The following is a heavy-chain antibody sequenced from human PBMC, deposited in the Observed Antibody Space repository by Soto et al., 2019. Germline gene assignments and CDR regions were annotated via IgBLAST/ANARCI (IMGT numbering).Heavy chain of an antibody. CDR2: ILYDGNKK. D-gene: IGHD1-1*01. CDR3: ARVNIAWNDVGAMDV. J-gene: IGHJ6*02. Sequence: QVQLVESGGGVVQPGRCLRLSCAASGFTFSTYAMHWVRQAPGKGLEWVAVILYDGNKKDYADSVKGRFTISRDNSKNTLYLQMNSLRAEDTAVYYCARVNIAWNDVGAMDVWGQGTTVTVSS. V-gene: IGHV3-30-3*01. CDR1: GFTFSTYA.